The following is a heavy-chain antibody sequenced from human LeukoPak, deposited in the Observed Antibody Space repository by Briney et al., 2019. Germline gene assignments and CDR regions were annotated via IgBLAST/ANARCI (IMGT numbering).Heavy chain of an antibody. V-gene: IGHV4-59*01. D-gene: IGHD1-1*01. CDR1: GGSISSYY. J-gene: IGHJ3*02. Sequence: KPSETLSLTCTVSGGSISSYYWSWIRQPPGKGLEWIGYIYYSGSTNYNPSLKSRVTISVDTSKNQFSLKLSSVTAADTAVYYCARALERRDAFDIWGQGTMVTVSS. CDR3: ARALERRDAFDI. CDR2: IYYSGST.